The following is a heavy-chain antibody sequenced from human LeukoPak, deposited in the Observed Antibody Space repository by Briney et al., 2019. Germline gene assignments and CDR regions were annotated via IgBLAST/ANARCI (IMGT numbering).Heavy chain of an antibody. CDR1: GGSISSYY. V-gene: IGHV4-4*07. J-gene: IGHJ6*03. D-gene: IGHD3-3*01. CDR2: IYTSGST. Sequence: PSETLSLTCTVSGGSISSYYWSWIRQPAGKGLEWIGRIYTSGSTNYNPSLESRVSMSVDKSRNQFSLKVNFVTAADRAMYYCARAGRDDVFWLGKKNTHYYMDVWGRGPAVTVSS. CDR3: ARAGRDDVFWLGKKNTHYYMDV.